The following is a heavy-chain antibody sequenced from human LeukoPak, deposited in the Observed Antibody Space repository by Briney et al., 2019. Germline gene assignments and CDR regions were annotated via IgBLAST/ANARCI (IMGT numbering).Heavy chain of an antibody. Sequence: RGSVKVSCKASGGTFSSYAISWVRQAPGQGREWMGGIITIFGRANSAQKFQSRVTITADESTNTAFMELSSLRSEDTAVYYCARDLGTTYYYYGMDVWGQGTTVTVSS. CDR3: ARDLGTTYYYYGMDV. CDR1: GGTFSSYA. V-gene: IGHV1-69*13. D-gene: IGHD1-1*01. J-gene: IGHJ6*02. CDR2: IITIFGRA.